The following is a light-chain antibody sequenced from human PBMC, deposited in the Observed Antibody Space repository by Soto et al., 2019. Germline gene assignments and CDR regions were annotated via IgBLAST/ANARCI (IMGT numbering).Light chain of an antibody. V-gene: IGKV2-24*01. CDR2: KVS. CDR3: MQGTHWPIT. J-gene: IGKJ5*01. Sequence: DIVMTQPPLSSPVTLGQPASISCRSSQGLVHSEGNTYLSWHHQRPGQPPRLXIYKVSNRDSGVPARFSGSGAGTDFALKISRVEAEDVGGYYCMQGTHWPITFGQGTRLEIK. CDR1: QGLVHSEGNTY.